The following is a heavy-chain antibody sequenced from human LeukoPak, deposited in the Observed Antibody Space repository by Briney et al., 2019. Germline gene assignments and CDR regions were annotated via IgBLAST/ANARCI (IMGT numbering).Heavy chain of an antibody. CDR2: ISGSGGST. J-gene: IGHJ3*02. Sequence: GGSLRLSCAASGFTFSSYAMSWVRQAPGKGLEWVSAISGSGGSTYYADSVKGRLTISRDNSKNTLYLQMNSLRAEDTAVYYCAKDTTYYYDSSGYYNGAFDIWGQGTMVTVSS. D-gene: IGHD3-22*01. V-gene: IGHV3-23*01. CDR3: AKDTTYYYDSSGYYNGAFDI. CDR1: GFTFSSYA.